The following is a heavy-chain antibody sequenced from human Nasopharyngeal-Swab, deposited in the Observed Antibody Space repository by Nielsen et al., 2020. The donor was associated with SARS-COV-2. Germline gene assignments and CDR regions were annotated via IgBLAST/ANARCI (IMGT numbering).Heavy chain of an antibody. CDR2: IYYSGST. Sequence: IRQAPGKGLEWVGYIYYSGSTNYNPSLKSRVTILVDTSKNQFSLKLSSVTAADTAVYYCAREKTHYDSSGYYYLWFDPWGQGTLVTVSS. D-gene: IGHD3-22*01. V-gene: IGHV4-59*01. J-gene: IGHJ5*02. CDR3: AREKTHYDSSGYYYLWFDP.